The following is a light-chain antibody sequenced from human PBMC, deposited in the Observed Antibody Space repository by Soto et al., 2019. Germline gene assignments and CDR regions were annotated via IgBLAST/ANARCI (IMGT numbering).Light chain of an antibody. CDR2: GAS. V-gene: IGKV3-20*01. CDR1: QSVSSSY. J-gene: IGKJ3*01. CDR3: QQYGSSHLFN. Sequence: EIAMTQSPGTLSLSPGEGATLSRRASQSVSSSYLAWYQQKPGQAPGLLIYGASIRATVVPERFSGSGSGTEFSLTISRLEPEDVAAYYCQQYGSSHLFNFGPGTKVDI.